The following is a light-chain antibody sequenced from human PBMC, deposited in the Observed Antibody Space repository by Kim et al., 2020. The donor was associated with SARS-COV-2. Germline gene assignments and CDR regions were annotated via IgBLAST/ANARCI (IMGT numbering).Light chain of an antibody. V-gene: IGLV2-14*01. CDR1: SSDVGGYNY. CDR2: DVS. J-gene: IGLJ2*01. CDR3: SSYTSSSTRVV. Sequence: QSALTQPASVSGSPGQSITISCTGTSSDVGGYNYVSWYQQHPGKAPKLMIYDVSKRPSGVSNRFSGSKSGNTASLTISGLQAEDEADYYYSSYTSSSTRVVFGGGTQLTVL.